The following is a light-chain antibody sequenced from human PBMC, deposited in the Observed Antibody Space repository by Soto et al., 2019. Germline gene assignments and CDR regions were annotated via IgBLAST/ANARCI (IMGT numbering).Light chain of an antibody. CDR1: QSVARD. V-gene: IGKV3-20*01. CDR3: QQHTVSMYT. CDR2: RAS. Sequence: EMVLTQSPGTLSLSPGETATLSCRASQSVARDLTWYQHKPGQAPRLLISRASTGATGIPDRFSGSGSGTDFTLTINRLEPEDSAVYYCQQHTVSMYTFGQGTKLEI. J-gene: IGKJ2*01.